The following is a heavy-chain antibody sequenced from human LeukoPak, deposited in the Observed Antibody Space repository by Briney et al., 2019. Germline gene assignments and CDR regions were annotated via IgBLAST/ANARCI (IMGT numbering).Heavy chain of an antibody. J-gene: IGHJ4*02. CDR1: GFTLSSNH. Sequence: GGSQLLSCAPSGFTLSSNHMSWVRQAPGKGLEWVSVIYSGGRTEYADSVKGRFTISRDNSKNTLYLQMNSLRAEDTAVYYCARESGSYYGVNLDYWGQGTLVTVSS. D-gene: IGHD1-26*01. V-gene: IGHV3-66*01. CDR3: ARESGSYYGVNLDY. CDR2: IYSGGRT.